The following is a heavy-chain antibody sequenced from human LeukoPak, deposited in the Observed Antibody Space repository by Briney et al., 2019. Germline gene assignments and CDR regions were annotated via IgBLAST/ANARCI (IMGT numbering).Heavy chain of an antibody. CDR2: FYYTGST. D-gene: IGHD3-10*01. J-gene: IGHJ3*02. CDR3: ARSDYYGSGQGAFDI. Sequence: SETLSLTCTVSGGSISSNGYYWGWIRQPPGKGLEWIGSFYYTGSTFYSPSLKSRVTISVDTSKNQFSLKLSSVTAADTAVYYCARSDYYGSGQGAFDIWGQGTMVTVSS. V-gene: IGHV4-39*01. CDR1: GGSISSNGYY.